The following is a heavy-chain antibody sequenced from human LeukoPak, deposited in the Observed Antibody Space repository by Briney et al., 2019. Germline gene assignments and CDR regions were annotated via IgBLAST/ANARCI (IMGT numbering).Heavy chain of an antibody. CDR2: IKSKTDGGTT. CDR3: TTGVSDTLKVIVVLITGFDS. CDR1: GFTFSNAW. Sequence: GGSLRLSCAASGFTFSNAWMSWVRQAPGKGLEWVGRIKSKTDGGTTDYAAPVKGRFTISRDDSKNTLYLQMNSLKTEDTAVYYRTTGVSDTLKVIVVLITGFDSWAREPWSPSPQ. J-gene: IGHJ4*02. V-gene: IGHV3-15*01. D-gene: IGHD3-22*01.